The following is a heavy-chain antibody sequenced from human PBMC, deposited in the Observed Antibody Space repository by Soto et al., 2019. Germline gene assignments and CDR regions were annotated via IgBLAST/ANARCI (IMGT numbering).Heavy chain of an antibody. CDR2: IYYSGST. J-gene: IGHJ3*02. V-gene: IGHV4-31*03. D-gene: IGHD2-2*01. Sequence: SETLSLPCTVSGGSLSSGGYFWSWIRQHPGKGLEGIGYIYYSGSTYYNPSLKSRVTISVDTSKNQFSLKLSSVTAADTAVYYCARDQIGYCSSTSCYSAFDIWGQGTMVTVSS. CDR3: ARDQIGYCSSTSCYSAFDI. CDR1: GGSLSSGGYF.